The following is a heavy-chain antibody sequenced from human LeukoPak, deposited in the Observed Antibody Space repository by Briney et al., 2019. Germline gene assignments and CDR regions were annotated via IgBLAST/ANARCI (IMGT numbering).Heavy chain of an antibody. J-gene: IGHJ4*02. V-gene: IGHV3-7*01. Sequence: GESLRLSCAASGFTFTTYWMSLVRQAPGKGLEWVANIKQDGTEKYYVDSVKGRFTISRDNAKNSLYLQMNSPRVEDTAVYYCAKVAKYYYGSETYYFFEHWGQGTPVTASS. CDR1: GFTFTTYW. CDR3: AKVAKYYYGSETYYFFEH. D-gene: IGHD3-10*01. CDR2: IKQDGTEK.